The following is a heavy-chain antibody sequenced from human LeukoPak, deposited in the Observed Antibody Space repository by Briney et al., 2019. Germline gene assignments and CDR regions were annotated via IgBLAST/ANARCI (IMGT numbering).Heavy chain of an antibody. D-gene: IGHD3-10*01. CDR2: ISGSGGST. CDR1: GFTFSSYS. J-gene: IGHJ4*02. CDR3: AKEPNYFGSGLDY. Sequence: GGSLRLSCAASGFTFSSYSMTWVRQAPGRGLEWVSRISGSGGSTHYADSVKGRFTISRDNSKNTLYLQMNSLRAEDTAVYYCAKEPNYFGSGLDYWGQGALVTVSS. V-gene: IGHV3-23*01.